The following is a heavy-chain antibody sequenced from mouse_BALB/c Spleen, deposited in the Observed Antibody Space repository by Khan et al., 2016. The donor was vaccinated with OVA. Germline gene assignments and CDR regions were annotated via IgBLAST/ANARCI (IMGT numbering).Heavy chain of an antibody. Sequence: EVQLQESGAELVKPGASVRLSCTASGFNITDTYIHWVKQRPEQGLEWIGRIAPANGYTKYDPKFQDKATLTSDTSSNTSYLQLRSLTSEDTAVYYCAQPSCDPGFFEVWGAGTTVTVSS. CDR2: IAPANGYT. J-gene: IGHJ1*01. CDR1: GFNITDTY. CDR3: AQPSCDPGFFEV. V-gene: IGHV14-3*02. D-gene: IGHD2-13*01.